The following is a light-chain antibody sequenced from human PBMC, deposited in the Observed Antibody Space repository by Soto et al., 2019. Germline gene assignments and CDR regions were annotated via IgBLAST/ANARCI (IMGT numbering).Light chain of an antibody. Sequence: QSVPTQPPSVSGAPGQRVTISCTGSSSNIGAGYDVHWYQQLPGTAPKLLIYGNSNRPSGVPDRFSGSKSGTSASLAITGLQAEDEADYYCQSYDSSLSGLYVVFGGGTKLTVL. CDR1: SSNIGAGYD. CDR3: QSYDSSLSGLYVV. V-gene: IGLV1-40*01. CDR2: GNS. J-gene: IGLJ2*01.